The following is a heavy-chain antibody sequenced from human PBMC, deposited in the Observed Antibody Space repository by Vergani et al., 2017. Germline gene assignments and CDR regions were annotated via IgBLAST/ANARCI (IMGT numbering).Heavy chain of an antibody. D-gene: IGHD3-10*01. CDR2: IHASGTK. Sequence: QVHLNEAGPRLVKPSQTLSLTCTVSGASITSGSFYWSWIRQPAGKGLEWIGRIHASGTKNYNPSLRSRVTLSVDTSKNQLSLKMISMTAADTAVYYCVRDSWRSDLRGVYWFDTWGQGTLVSVSS. CDR3: VRDSWRSDLRGVYWFDT. J-gene: IGHJ5*02. CDR1: GASITSGSFY. V-gene: IGHV4-61*02.